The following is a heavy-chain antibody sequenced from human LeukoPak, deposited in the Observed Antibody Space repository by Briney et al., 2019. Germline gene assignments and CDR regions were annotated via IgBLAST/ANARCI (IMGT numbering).Heavy chain of an antibody. J-gene: IGHJ3*02. CDR1: GGSISSGGYY. Sequence: SETLSLTCTVSGGSISSGGYYWSWIRQHPGKGLEWIGYIYYGGSTYYNPSLKSRVTISVDTSKNQFSLKLSSVTAADTAVYYCAGTNYYDSSDAFDIWGQGTMVTVSS. V-gene: IGHV4-31*03. D-gene: IGHD3-22*01. CDR3: AGTNYYDSSDAFDI. CDR2: IYYGGST.